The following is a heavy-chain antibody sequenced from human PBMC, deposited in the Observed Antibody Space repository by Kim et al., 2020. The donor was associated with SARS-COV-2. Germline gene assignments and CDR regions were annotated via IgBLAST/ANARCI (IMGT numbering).Heavy chain of an antibody. CDR2: ISYDGSNK. D-gene: IGHD6-13*01. Sequence: GGSLRLSCAASGFTFSSYGMHWVRQAPGKGLEWVAVISYDGSNKYYADSVKGRFTISRDNSKNTLYLQMNSLRAEDTAVYYCAKERRVAAAGTSSYYYYYGRDVWGQGTTVTVSS. CDR1: GFTFSSYG. J-gene: IGHJ6*02. CDR3: AKERRVAAAGTSSYYYYYGRDV. V-gene: IGHV3-30*18.